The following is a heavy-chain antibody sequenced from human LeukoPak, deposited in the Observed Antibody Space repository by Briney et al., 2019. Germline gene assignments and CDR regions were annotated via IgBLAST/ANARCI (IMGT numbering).Heavy chain of an antibody. CDR1: GYSFTSFW. Sequence: GESLKISCKGSGYSFTSFWIGWVRQMPGKGLEWMGIIYPGDSGARYSPSFQGQVTISADKSINTAYLQWSSLRASDTAMYYCARQLTNRYWYFDLWARGTLVTVSS. V-gene: IGHV5-51*01. D-gene: IGHD1-1*01. J-gene: IGHJ2*01. CDR3: ARQLTNRYWYFDL. CDR2: IYPGDSGA.